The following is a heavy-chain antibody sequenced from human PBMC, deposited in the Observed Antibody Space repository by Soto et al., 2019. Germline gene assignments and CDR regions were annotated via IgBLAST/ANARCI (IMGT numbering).Heavy chain of an antibody. CDR3: ARDGKYSSAWSNVRSWFAP. J-gene: IGHJ5*02. D-gene: IGHD6-19*01. CDR1: GYSFTDYK. CDR2: IKPNSGDT. Sequence: ASVKVSCKASGYSFTDYKISWVRQAPGQGLEWMGWIKPNSGDTSYAQKFQVRVTMTRDTSINTAYMELSGLRSGDTAVYYCARDGKYSSAWSNVRSWFAPCGQGTLVTVSA. V-gene: IGHV1-2*02.